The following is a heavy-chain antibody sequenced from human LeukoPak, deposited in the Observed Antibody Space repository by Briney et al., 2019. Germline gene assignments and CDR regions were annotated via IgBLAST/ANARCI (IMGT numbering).Heavy chain of an antibody. CDR2: IYYSGST. CDR3: ARRVVVVTSHDAFDI. D-gene: IGHD2-21*02. J-gene: IGHJ3*02. CDR1: GGSISSSSYY. V-gene: IGHV4-39*01. Sequence: PSETLSLTCTGSGGSISSSSYYWGWIRQPPGKGLEWIGSIYYSGSTYYNPSLKSRVTISVDTSKNQFSLKLSSVTAADTAVYYCARRVVVVTSHDAFDIWGQGTMVTVSS.